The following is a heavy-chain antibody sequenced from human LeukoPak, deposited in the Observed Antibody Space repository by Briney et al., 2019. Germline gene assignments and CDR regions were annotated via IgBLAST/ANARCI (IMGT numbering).Heavy chain of an antibody. CDR2: ISSSSSTI. V-gene: IGHV3-48*02. D-gene: IGHD2-2*02. CDR1: GFTFSSYS. CDR3: ARDRVVVPAAIALVPTLFDY. Sequence: PGGSLRLSCAASGFTFSSYSMNWVCQAPGKGLEWVSYISSSSSTIYYADSVKGRFTISRDNAKNSLYLQMNSLRDEDTAVYYCARDRVVVPAAIALVPTLFDYWGQGTLVTVSS. J-gene: IGHJ4*02.